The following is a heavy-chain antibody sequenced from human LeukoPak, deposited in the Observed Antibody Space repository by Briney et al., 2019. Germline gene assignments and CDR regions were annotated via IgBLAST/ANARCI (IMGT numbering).Heavy chain of an antibody. V-gene: IGHV3-74*01. CDR2: INSDGSST. J-gene: IGHJ6*03. CDR3: AKDSGTTARYYYYYMDV. CDR1: GFTFSSYW. D-gene: IGHD1-1*01. Sequence: GGSLRLSCAASGFTFSSYWMHWVRQAPGKGLVWVSRINSDGSSTSYADSVKGRFTISRDNAKNTLYLQMNSLRAEDTAVYYCAKDSGTTARYYYYYMDVWGKGTTVTVSS.